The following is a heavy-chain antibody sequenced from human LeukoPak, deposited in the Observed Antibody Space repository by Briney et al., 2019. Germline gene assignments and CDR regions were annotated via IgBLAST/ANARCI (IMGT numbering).Heavy chain of an antibody. J-gene: IGHJ4*02. Sequence: SVKVSCTASGGTFSSYAISWVRQAPGQGLEWMGRIIPIFGIANYAQKFQGRVTMTADKSTSTAYMELSSLRSEDTAVYYCARGYCSGGSCYYFDYWGQGTLVTVSS. CDR1: GGTFSSYA. D-gene: IGHD2-15*01. V-gene: IGHV1-69*04. CDR2: IIPIFGIA. CDR3: ARGYCSGGSCYYFDY.